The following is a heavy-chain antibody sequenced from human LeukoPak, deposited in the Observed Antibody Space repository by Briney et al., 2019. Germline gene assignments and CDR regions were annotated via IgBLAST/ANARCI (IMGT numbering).Heavy chain of an antibody. Sequence: HPGGSLRLSCAASGFTFSSYGVHWVRQAPGKGLEWVAVISYDGSNKYYADSVKGRFTISRDNSKNTLYLQMNSLRAEDTAVYYCAKEMSIAARQSGGPDYWGQGTLVTVSS. J-gene: IGHJ4*02. CDR1: GFTFSSYG. CDR3: AKEMSIAARQSGGPDY. D-gene: IGHD6-6*01. CDR2: ISYDGSNK. V-gene: IGHV3-30*18.